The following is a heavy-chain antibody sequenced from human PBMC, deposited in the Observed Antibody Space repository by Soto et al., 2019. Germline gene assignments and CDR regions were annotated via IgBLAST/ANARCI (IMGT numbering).Heavy chain of an antibody. V-gene: IGHV1-69*19. CDR1: GGTFNTYA. J-gene: IGHJ4*02. Sequence: QVQLVQSGAEMKKPGSSVKVSCQSSGGTFNTYARNGLRQAPGQGPEWMGEISPMFGAANYAPKFQGRVTITADESTGTSYMQLSSLTSEDTALYFCAREVQVHTPAFVYWGQGTLVTVSS. D-gene: IGHD3-10*01. CDR3: AREVQVHTPAFVY. CDR2: ISPMFGAA.